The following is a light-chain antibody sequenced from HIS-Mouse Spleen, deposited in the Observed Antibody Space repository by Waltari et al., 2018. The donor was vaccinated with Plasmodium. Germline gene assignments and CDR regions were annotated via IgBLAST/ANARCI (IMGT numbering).Light chain of an antibody. J-gene: IGKJ4*01. CDR2: AAS. V-gene: IGKV1-8*01. Sequence: ALRMTQSPSSFSASTGDRVTITCPASQGISSYLAWYQQKPGKAPKLLIYAASTLQSGVPSRFSGSGSGTDFTLTISCLQSEDFATYYCQQYYSYPLTFGGGTKVEIK. CDR1: QGISSY. CDR3: QQYYSYPLT.